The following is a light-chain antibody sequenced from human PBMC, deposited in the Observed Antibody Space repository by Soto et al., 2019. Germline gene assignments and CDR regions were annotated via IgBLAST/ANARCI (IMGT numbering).Light chain of an antibody. V-gene: IGKV1-27*01. J-gene: IGKJ1*01. CDR2: AAS. CDR3: QKYNSAPWT. Sequence: DIQMTQSPSSLSASVGDRVTITCRASQGISNYLAGYQQKPGKVPKLLIYAASTLQSGVPSRFSGSGSGTDFTLTISSLQPEDVANYYGQKYNSAPWTFGQGNKVEIK. CDR1: QGISNY.